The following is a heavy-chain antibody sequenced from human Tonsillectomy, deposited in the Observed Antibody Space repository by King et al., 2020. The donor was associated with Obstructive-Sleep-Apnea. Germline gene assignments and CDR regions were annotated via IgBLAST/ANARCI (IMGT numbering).Heavy chain of an antibody. CDR3: ARDRQPWGRNYYYGMDV. Sequence: VQLVESGGGVVQPGRSLRLSCAASGFTFSSYAMHWVRQAPGKGLEWVATIAYDGSNKYYADSVKGRFTISRDRSKNTLYLQMNSLRPDDTAVYYCARDRQPWGRNYYYGMDVWGQGTTVTVSS. J-gene: IGHJ6*02. CDR2: IAYDGSNK. V-gene: IGHV3-30-3*01. CDR1: GFTFSSYA. D-gene: IGHD7-27*01.